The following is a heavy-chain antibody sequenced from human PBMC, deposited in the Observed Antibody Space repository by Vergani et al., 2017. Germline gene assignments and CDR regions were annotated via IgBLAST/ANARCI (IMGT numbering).Heavy chain of an antibody. CDR2: VDPEDGET. D-gene: IGHD4-17*01. V-gene: IGHV1-69-2*01. CDR3: ATPQTVTTGGMDV. CDR1: GYTFTDHY. J-gene: IGHJ6*02. Sequence: EVQLVQSGAEVKKPGATMKISCKVSGYTFTDHYMHWVKQAPGKGLEWMGLVDPEDGETIYAEKFKGRVTIAADTSTDTAHLELSSLRSEDTAVYYCATPQTVTTGGMDVSVQDTTPIVPS.